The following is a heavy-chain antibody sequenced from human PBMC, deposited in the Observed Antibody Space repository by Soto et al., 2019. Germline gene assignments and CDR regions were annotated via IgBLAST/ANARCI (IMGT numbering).Heavy chain of an antibody. CDR1: GGSISSYY. CDR2: IYYSGST. D-gene: IGHD2-2*01. Sequence: SETLSLTCAVSGGSISSYYWSWIRQPPGKGLEWIGYIYYSGSTNYNPSLKSRVTISVDTSKNQFSLKLSSVTAADTAVYYCARAVLPATAPFDYWGQGTLVTVSS. J-gene: IGHJ4*02. V-gene: IGHV4-59*01. CDR3: ARAVLPATAPFDY.